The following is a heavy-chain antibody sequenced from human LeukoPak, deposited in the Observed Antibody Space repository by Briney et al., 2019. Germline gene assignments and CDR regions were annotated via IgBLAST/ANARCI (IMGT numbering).Heavy chain of an antibody. CDR3: ASEGGYSYGPIFDY. CDR2: ISGSGGST. V-gene: IGHV3-23*01. D-gene: IGHD5-18*01. J-gene: IGHJ4*02. Sequence: GGSLRLSCAASGFTFSSYAMSWVRQAPEKGLEWVSAISGSGGSTYYADSVKGRFTISRDNAKNTLYLQMNSLRAEDTAVYYCASEGGYSYGPIFDYWGQGTLVTVSS. CDR1: GFTFSSYA.